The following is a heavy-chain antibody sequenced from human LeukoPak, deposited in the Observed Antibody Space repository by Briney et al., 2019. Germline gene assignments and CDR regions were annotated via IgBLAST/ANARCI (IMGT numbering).Heavy chain of an antibody. CDR2: IIPIFGTA. D-gene: IGHD3-22*01. V-gene: IGHV1-69*05. CDR1: GGTCSSYA. Sequence: SVKVSCKASGGTCSSYAISWVRQAPGQGLEWMGGIIPIFGTANYAQKFQGRVTITTDESTSTAYMELSSLRSEDTAVYYCARESDSSGYHDYWGQGTLVTVSS. J-gene: IGHJ4*02. CDR3: ARESDSSGYHDY.